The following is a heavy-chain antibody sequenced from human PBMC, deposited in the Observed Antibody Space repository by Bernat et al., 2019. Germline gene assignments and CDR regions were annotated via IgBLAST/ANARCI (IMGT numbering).Heavy chain of an antibody. V-gene: IGHV3-72*01. CDR1: GFTFSSYS. CDR3: ARGSLYDRRAFDI. Sequence: EVQLVESGGGLVQPGGSLRLSCAASGFTFSSYSMNWVRQAPGKGLEWVSRIRDRGNGYTTEYAASVKGRFTISRDNSKNSLYLQMNSLKTEDTAVYYCARGSLYDRRAFDIWGQGTMVTVSS. CDR2: IRDRGNGYTT. J-gene: IGHJ3*02. D-gene: IGHD3-22*01.